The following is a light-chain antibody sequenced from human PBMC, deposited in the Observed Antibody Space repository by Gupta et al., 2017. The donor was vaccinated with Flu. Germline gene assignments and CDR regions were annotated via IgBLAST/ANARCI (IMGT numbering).Light chain of an antibody. CDR2: DAS. CDR1: QSVGSY. CDR3: QQRSNWPPLT. J-gene: IGKJ4*01. V-gene: IGKV3-11*01. Sequence: EIVLTQSPATLSLSPGERATLSCRASQSVGSYLAWYPQKPGQTPRLLIYDASNRATGIPARFSGSGSGTDFTLTISSLEPEDFAVYYCQQRSNWPPLTFGGGTKVEIK.